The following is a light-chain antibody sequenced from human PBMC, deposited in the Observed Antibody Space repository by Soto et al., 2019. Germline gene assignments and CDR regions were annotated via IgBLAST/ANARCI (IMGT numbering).Light chain of an antibody. CDR3: QQYNNWPRT. J-gene: IGKJ1*01. CDR1: QSVSGN. V-gene: IGKV3-15*01. CDR2: DAS. Sequence: EIVMTQSPATLSVSPGERATLSCRASQSVSGNLAWYQLKPGQAPRLLIYDASTRATGIPARFSGSGSGTEFTLTISSPQSEDFPVYYCQQYNNWPRTFGQGTKVEIK.